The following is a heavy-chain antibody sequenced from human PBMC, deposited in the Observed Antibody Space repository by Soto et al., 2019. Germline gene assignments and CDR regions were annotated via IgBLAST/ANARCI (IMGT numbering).Heavy chain of an antibody. CDR3: ARGHLAVVPVSSWHQYMDV. J-gene: IGHJ6*03. D-gene: IGHD2-2*01. Sequence: QVQLVRSGAEVENPGASVQVSCPASGYNFINYAVPWFRQAPGQGLKWIGWINAGNGNTKYSPNFQGRVAIPRDTGARTVYMQLSGLRSEDTSIYYCARGHLAVVPVSSWHQYMDVWGKGTTGTVS. CDR2: INAGNGNT. CDR1: GYNFINYA. V-gene: IGHV1-3*01.